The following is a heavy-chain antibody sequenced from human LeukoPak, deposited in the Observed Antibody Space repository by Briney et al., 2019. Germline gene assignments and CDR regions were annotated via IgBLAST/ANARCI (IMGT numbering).Heavy chain of an antibody. CDR2: IYYSGST. CDR3: ARTVAAAGVEDNWFDP. D-gene: IGHD6-13*01. Sequence: SETLSLTCTVSGVSISSYYWSWIRQPPGKGLEWIGYIYYSGSTNYNPSLKSRVTISVDTSKNQFSLKLSSVTAADTAVYYCARTVAAAGVEDNWFDPWGQGTLVTVSS. J-gene: IGHJ5*02. V-gene: IGHV4-59*08. CDR1: GVSISSYY.